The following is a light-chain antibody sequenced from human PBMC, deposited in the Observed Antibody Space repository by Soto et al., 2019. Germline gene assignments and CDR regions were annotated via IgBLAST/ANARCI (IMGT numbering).Light chain of an antibody. CDR2: AAS. CDR1: QSISNH. V-gene: IGKV1-12*01. Sequence: IRMTLSPSAVSAYVKDRVIITCRASQSISNHLNWYQQKPGKAPKLLIYAASSLQSGVPSRFSGSGSGTDFTLTISSLQPEDFATYYCQQANSFLLTFGGGSKVDIK. J-gene: IGKJ4*01. CDR3: QQANSFLLT.